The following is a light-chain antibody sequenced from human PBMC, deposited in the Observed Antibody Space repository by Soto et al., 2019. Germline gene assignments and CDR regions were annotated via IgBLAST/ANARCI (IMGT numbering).Light chain of an antibody. J-gene: IGKJ2*01. CDR2: GAS. V-gene: IGKV3-20*01. Sequence: EIVLTQSPGTLSLSPGERATLSCRASQSVSSNSLAWYQQIPGQAPRLLIYGASSRATGIPDRFSGSGSGTDFTLTISRLEPEDFAMYYCQQYGNSPPYTFGRGTKLEIK. CDR3: QQYGNSPPYT. CDR1: QSVSSNS.